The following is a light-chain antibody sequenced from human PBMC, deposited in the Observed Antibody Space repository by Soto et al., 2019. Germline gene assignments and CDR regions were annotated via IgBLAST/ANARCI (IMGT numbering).Light chain of an antibody. CDR3: SSYTASTTVV. CDR1: SSDVGGYNF. V-gene: IGLV2-14*03. Sequence: QSALTQPASVFGSPGQSITFSCTGTSSDVGGYNFVSWYQQHPGKAPKLMIYEVSSRPSGVSNRFSGSKSGNTASLTISGLQPEDGADYYCSSYTASTTVVFGTGTKVT. J-gene: IGLJ1*01. CDR2: EVS.